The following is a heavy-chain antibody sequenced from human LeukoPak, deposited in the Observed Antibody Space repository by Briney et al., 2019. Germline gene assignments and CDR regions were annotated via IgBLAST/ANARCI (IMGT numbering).Heavy chain of an antibody. CDR3: ARVLRFLEWLFPHYMDV. CDR2: IYYSGST. D-gene: IGHD3-3*01. V-gene: IGHV4-39*07. J-gene: IGHJ6*03. Sequence: SETLSLTCTVSGGSISSSSYYWGWIRQPPGKGLEWIGSIYYSGSTYYNPSLKSRVTISVDTPKNQFSLKLSSVTAADTAVYYCARVLRFLEWLFPHYMDVWGKGTTVTVSS. CDR1: GGSISSSSYY.